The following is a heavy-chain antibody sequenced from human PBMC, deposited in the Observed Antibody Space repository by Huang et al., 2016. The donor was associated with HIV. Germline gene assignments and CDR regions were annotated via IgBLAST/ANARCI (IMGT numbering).Heavy chain of an antibody. J-gene: IGHJ6*03. V-gene: IGHV3-30-3*01. CDR3: ARDLWLRDLYDYYYMDV. CDR2: RSYEGSNK. Sequence: QVQLVESGGGVVQPGRSLRLSCAASRFTFSNYAMHWVRQAPGKGLEVVAVRSYEGSNKYYADSVKGRVTISRDKSKNTLYLQMNSLRAEDTAVYYCARDLWLRDLYDYYYMDVCGKGTTVTVSS. CDR1: RFTFSNYA. D-gene: IGHD5-12*01.